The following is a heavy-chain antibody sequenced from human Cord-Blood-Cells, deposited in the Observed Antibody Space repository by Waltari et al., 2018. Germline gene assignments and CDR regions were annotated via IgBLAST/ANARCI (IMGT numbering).Heavy chain of an antibody. CDR3: ARGGGSYYNWFDP. Sequence: CAVYGGSFSGYYWSWIRQPPGKGLEWIGEINHSGSTNYNPSLKSRVTISVDTSKNQFSLKLSSVTAADTAVYYCARGGGSYYNWFDPWGQGTLVTVSS. V-gene: IGHV4-34*01. D-gene: IGHD1-26*01. CDR1: GGSFSGYY. CDR2: INHSGST. J-gene: IGHJ5*02.